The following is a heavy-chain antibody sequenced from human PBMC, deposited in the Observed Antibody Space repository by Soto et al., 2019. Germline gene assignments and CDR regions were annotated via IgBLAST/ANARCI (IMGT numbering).Heavy chain of an antibody. V-gene: IGHV1-2*02. CDR2: IGPESGAT. Sequence: ASVKVSCKASGYTFTGHYIHWVRQAPEQGPEWMGEIGPESGATRYAQKFQGRVTMTRDTSITTVYMELKNLSPDDTAVYYCGRGRSGQIVVFYWGQGTPVTSPQ. J-gene: IGHJ4*02. D-gene: IGHD1-26*01. CDR3: GRGRSGQIVVFY. CDR1: GYTFTGHY.